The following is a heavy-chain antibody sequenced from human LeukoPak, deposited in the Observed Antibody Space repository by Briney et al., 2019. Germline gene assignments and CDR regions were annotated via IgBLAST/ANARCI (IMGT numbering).Heavy chain of an antibody. CDR3: ARRGGSGRSFDY. D-gene: IGHD3-10*01. J-gene: IGHJ4*02. CDR1: GGSVSSGTYY. V-gene: IGHV4-61*01. Sequence: PSETLSLTCTVSGGSVSSGTYYWSWIRPPPGKGLEGIGYIYYTGSTNYNPSLKSRLTISVDTSKNQFSLKLSSVTAADTAVYYCARRGGSGRSFDYWGQGTLVTVSS. CDR2: IYYTGST.